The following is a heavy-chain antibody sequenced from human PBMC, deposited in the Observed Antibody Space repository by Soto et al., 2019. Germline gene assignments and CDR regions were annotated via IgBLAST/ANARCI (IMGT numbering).Heavy chain of an antibody. Sequence: QVQLQESGPGLVKPSGTLSLTCAVSGGSFTSNNWWTWVRQPQGQGLEWIGEIYRTGSTNYNPSLKSRGTISHDKSENQFSLKVTSLTAADTAVYYCASRDPGTSVDYWGQGTLVTVSS. J-gene: IGHJ4*02. CDR3: ASRDPGTSVDY. CDR1: GGSFTSNNW. V-gene: IGHV4-4*02. D-gene: IGHD1-7*01. CDR2: IYRTGST.